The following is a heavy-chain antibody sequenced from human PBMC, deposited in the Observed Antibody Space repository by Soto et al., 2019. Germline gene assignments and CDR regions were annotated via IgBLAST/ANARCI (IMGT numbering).Heavy chain of an antibody. D-gene: IGHD6-19*01. Sequence: EVQLVESGGGLVKPGGSLRLSCAASGFTFSNAWMNWVRQAPGKGLEWVGRIKSKTDGGTTDYDAPVKGTFTISRDDSKNTLYLQMNSLKTEDTAVYYWTTDFDSSGWTYYYWGQGTLVTVSS. CDR1: GFTFSNAW. CDR3: TTDFDSSGWTYYY. J-gene: IGHJ4*02. V-gene: IGHV3-15*07. CDR2: IKSKTDGGTT.